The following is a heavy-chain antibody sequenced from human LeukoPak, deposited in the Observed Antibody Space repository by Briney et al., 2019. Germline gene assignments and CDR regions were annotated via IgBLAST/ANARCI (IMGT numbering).Heavy chain of an antibody. CDR2: ISGSGGST. V-gene: IGHV3-23*01. CDR3: AKDRIAAAALNWFDP. J-gene: IGHJ5*02. CDR1: GITLSNYG. D-gene: IGHD6-13*01. Sequence: GGSLRLSCAVSGITLSNYGMSWVRQAPGKGLEWVAGISGSGGSTNYADSVKGRFTISRDNSKNTLYLQMNSLRAEDTAVYYCAKDRIAAAALNWFDPWGQGSLVSVSS.